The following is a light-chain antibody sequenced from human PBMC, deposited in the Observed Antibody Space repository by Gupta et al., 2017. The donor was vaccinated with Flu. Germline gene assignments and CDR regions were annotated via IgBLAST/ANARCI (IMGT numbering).Light chain of an antibody. CDR3: NQVHKCPYT. V-gene: IGKV3-15*01. CDR1: QSVNTN. CDR2: GAS. Sequence: EIVMTQSPLTLSVSPGESATLSCRASQSVNTNLMWYQQKPGQAPRLLIYGASTRTTGVPDRFSGSGSGTELTLTISGVQYEDVAVYYCNQVHKCPYTFGQGTKLEIK. J-gene: IGKJ2*01.